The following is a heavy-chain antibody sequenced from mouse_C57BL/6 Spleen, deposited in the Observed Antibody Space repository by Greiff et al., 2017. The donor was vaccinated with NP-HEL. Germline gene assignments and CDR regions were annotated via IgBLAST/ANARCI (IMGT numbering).Heavy chain of an antibody. V-gene: IGHV14-2*01. D-gene: IGHD1-1*01. J-gene: IGHJ3*01. CDR3: ARSDGSSSWFAY. CDR1: GFNIKDYY. Sequence: EVKLQESGAELVKPGASVKLSCTASGFNIKDYYMHWVKQRTEQGLEWIGRIDPEDGETKYAPKFQGKATITADTSSNTAYLQLSSLTSEDTAVYYWARSDGSSSWFAYWGQRTLVTVSA. CDR2: IDPEDGET.